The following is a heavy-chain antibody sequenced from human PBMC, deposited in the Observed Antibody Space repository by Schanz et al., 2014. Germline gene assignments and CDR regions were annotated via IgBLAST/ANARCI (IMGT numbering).Heavy chain of an antibody. Sequence: QVQLVQSGAEVKEPGASVKVSCKASAYTFTGYSLHWVRQAPGQGLEWMGWISPNGATRDAQNFQDKVTMTRDTSRRTAYMEGTSLRLDEQAIYYCARDLSPGSKNAFDIWGPGTMVTVSS. J-gene: IGHJ3*02. CDR1: AYTFTGYS. CDR2: ISPNGAT. CDR3: ARDLSPGSKNAFDI. V-gene: IGHV1-2*02. D-gene: IGHD7-27*01.